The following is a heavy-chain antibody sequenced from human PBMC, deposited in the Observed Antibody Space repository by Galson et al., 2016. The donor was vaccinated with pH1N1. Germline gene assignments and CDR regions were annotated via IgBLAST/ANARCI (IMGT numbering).Heavy chain of an antibody. CDR3: VRKNYGHAFGI. J-gene: IGHJ3*02. CDR1: GFTFNEYG. CDR2: VIWNGGSP. D-gene: IGHD3-10*01. Sequence: SLRLSCAASGFTFNEYGMNWVRQAPGKGPEWVSGVIWNGGSPGYADSVKGRFTISRDNAKKSLYLQLNSLRAEDTAVYSCVRKNYGHAFGIGGRGTMVNVSS. V-gene: IGHV3-20*04.